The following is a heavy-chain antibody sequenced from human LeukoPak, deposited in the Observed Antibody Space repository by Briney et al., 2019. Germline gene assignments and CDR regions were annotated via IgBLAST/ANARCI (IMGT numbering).Heavy chain of an antibody. J-gene: IGHJ4*02. Sequence: SETLSLTCSVSGFSISSGYYWGWIRQPPGKGLEWIGSIYHSGSTHYNPSLKTRVTISVDTSKNQFSLKLSSVTAADTAVYYCARHSGIAAAEYYFDYWGQGTLVTVSS. CDR1: GFSISSGYY. V-gene: IGHV4-38-2*02. D-gene: IGHD6-13*01. CDR3: ARHSGIAAAEYYFDY. CDR2: IYHSGST.